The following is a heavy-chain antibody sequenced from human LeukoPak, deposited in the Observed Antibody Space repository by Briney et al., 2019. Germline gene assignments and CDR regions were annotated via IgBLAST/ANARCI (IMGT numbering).Heavy chain of an antibody. CDR1: GFTFSSYG. D-gene: IGHD3-10*01. J-gene: IGHJ4*02. CDR3: AKDLIWFGELLWGADY. Sequence: GGSLRLSCAASGFTFSSYGMHWVRQAPGKGLEWVAVISHDGSNKYYADSVKGRFTISRDNSKNTLYLQMNSLRAEDTAVYYCAKDLIWFGELLWGADYWGQGTLVTVSS. V-gene: IGHV3-30*18. CDR2: ISHDGSNK.